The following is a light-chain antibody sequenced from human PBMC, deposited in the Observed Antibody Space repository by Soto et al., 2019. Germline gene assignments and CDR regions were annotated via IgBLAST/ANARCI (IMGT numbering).Light chain of an antibody. CDR3: QQYYANSPWT. CDR1: QSVLYSSNNKNY. J-gene: IGKJ1*01. Sequence: DIVITQSPDSLAVSLGERATINCKSSQSVLYSSNNKNYLAWYQQKPGQPPKLLIYWAATRESGVPDRFSGSGSETDFTLTISSLQAEDVAVYYCQQYYANSPWTFGQGTKVEIK. CDR2: WAA. V-gene: IGKV4-1*01.